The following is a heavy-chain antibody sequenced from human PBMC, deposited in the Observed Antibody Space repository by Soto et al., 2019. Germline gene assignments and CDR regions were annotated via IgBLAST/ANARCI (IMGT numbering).Heavy chain of an antibody. CDR2: VNHSGRT. V-gene: IGHV4-34*01. CDR3: ARGSQRYPGGDV. CDR1: GGSFSNYY. D-gene: IGHD3-9*01. Sequence: QVQLQQWGAGLLKPSETLSLTCAVYGGSFSNYYWSWIRQPPGKGLEWIGEVNHSGRTSYNPSLKRRVTISIDMSKNHFSLNLSSVTAADTAVYYSARGSQRYPGGDVWGQGTTVTVSS. J-gene: IGHJ6*02.